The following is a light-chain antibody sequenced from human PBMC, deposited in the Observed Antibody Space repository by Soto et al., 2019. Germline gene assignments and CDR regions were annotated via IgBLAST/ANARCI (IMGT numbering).Light chain of an antibody. Sequence: DIQMTQSPSTLYASVGDRVTITCRASQSSSSWLAWYQQKPGKAPKLPIYDASSLESGVPSRFSGSGSGTEFTLTISSLQPDYFATYYCQHPGAFDQGTKVEIK. V-gene: IGKV1-5*01. CDR1: QSSSSW. J-gene: IGKJ1*01. CDR3: QHPGA. CDR2: DAS.